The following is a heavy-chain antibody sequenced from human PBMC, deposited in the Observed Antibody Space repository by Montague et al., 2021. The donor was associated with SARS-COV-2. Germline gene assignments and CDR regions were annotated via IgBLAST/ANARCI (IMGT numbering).Heavy chain of an antibody. Sequence: SETLSLTCTVSGDSISSSSYDWGWIRRPPGKGLGWIGHISYHGNTNYNPSLKSRVTISIDTSRNQFSLKVSSVTATDTAIYYCARRLDYWDSSGQRRHFDYWGQGTLVTVSS. D-gene: IGHD3-22*01. CDR3: ARRLDYWDSSGQRRHFDY. J-gene: IGHJ4*02. V-gene: IGHV4-39*01. CDR1: GDSISSSSYD. CDR2: ISYHGNT.